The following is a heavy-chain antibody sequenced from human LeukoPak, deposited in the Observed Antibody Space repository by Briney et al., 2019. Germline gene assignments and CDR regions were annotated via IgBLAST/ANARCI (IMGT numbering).Heavy chain of an antibody. V-gene: IGHV4-39*07. D-gene: IGHD6-13*01. Sequence: SETLSLTCTVSGGSISSSSYYWGWIRQPPGKGLEWIGSIYYSGSTYYNPSLKSRATISVDTSKNQFSLKLSSVTAADTAVYYCARNLGGSSWVFDYWGQGTLVTVSS. CDR2: IYYSGST. CDR3: ARNLGGSSWVFDY. CDR1: GGSISSSSYY. J-gene: IGHJ4*02.